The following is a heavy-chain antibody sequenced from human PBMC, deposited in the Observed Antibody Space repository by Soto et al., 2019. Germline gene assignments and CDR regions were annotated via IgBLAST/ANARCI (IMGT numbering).Heavy chain of an antibody. CDR3: AGGPGRVDY. CDR1: GFTFSSYW. V-gene: IGHV3-7*03. CDR2: IKQDGSEK. J-gene: IGHJ4*02. Sequence: EVQLVESGGGLVQPGGSLRLSCAASGFTFSSYWMSWVRQAPGKGLEWVANIKQDGSEKYYVDSVKGRFTISRDNAKNPLYLEMNSLRAEDTAVYYCAGGPGRVDYWGQGTLVTVSS. D-gene: IGHD2-15*01.